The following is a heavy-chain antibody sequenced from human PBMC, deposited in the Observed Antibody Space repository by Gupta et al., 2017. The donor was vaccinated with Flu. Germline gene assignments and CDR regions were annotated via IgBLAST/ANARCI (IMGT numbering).Heavy chain of an antibody. D-gene: IGHD4-17*01. Sequence: RQAPGKGLEWVSAISGSGGSTYYADSVKGRFTISRDNSKNTLYLQMNSLRAEDTAVYYCAKRTTVTDRGMDVWGQGTTVTVSS. J-gene: IGHJ6*02. V-gene: IGHV3-23*01. CDR3: AKRTTVTDRGMDV. CDR2: ISGSGGST.